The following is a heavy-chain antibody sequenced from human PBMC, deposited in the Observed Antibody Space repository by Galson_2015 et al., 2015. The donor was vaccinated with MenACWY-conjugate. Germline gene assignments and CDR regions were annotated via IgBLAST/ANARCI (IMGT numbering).Heavy chain of an antibody. CDR1: GFSIGTNGVG. Sequence: PALVPPPQPLPLPSTFSGFSIGTNGVGVGWFRQPPGTALEWLALISWADDKRYSPSLQSRLTITKDTSNNQVVLTLTNVDPVDTASYYGGRATSGYYFFEIWGHGTLVTVSS. CDR3: GRATSGYYFFEI. J-gene: IGHJ4*01. V-gene: IGHV2-5*02. D-gene: IGHD3-22*01. CDR2: ISWADDK.